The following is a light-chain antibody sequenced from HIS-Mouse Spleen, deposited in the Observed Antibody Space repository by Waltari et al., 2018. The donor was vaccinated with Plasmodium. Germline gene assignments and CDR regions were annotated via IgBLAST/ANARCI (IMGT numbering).Light chain of an antibody. CDR3: QKRSNWPIA. J-gene: IGKJ5*01. CDR1: QRVSSY. V-gene: IGKV3-11*01. Sequence: EIVLTQSPATLSLSPGERATLSCRASQRVSSYLAWYQQKPGQAPRLLIYGASNRATGIPASFSGSVSGTDFTLTISSLEPEDFAVYYSQKRSNWPIAFGQGTRLEIK. CDR2: GAS.